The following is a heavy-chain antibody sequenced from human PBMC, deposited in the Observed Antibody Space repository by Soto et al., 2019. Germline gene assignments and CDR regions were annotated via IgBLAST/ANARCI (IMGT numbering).Heavy chain of an antibody. CDR2: INPKFGDT. Sequence: QVQLVQSGAEVKEPGDSVRVSCEASGYTFTAYYIHWVRQAPGQGLEWMGWINPKFGDTTYAQDFQGRVSMTRDMSISTVYMELSRLTSDDTAIYYCASGYYDSSGYSIDYWGQGTQITVSS. CDR3: ASGYYDSSGYSIDY. J-gene: IGHJ4*02. CDR1: GYTFTAYY. V-gene: IGHV1-2*02. D-gene: IGHD3-22*01.